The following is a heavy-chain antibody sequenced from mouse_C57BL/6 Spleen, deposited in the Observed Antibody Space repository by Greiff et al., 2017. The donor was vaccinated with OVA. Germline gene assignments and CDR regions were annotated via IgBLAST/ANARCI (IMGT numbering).Heavy chain of an antibody. CDR2: ISSGSSTI. CDR1: GFTFSDYG. D-gene: IGHD2-3*01. CDR3: ARWLLPYFDY. J-gene: IGHJ2*01. V-gene: IGHV5-17*01. Sequence: EVKVEESGGGLVKPGGSLKLSCAASGFTFSDYGMHWVRQAPEKGLEWVAYISSGSSTIYNADTVKGRFTISRDNAKNTLFLQMTSLRSEDTAMYYCARWLLPYFDYWGQGTTLTVSS.